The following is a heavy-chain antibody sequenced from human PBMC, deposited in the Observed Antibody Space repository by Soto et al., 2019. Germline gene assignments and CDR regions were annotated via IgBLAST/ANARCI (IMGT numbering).Heavy chain of an antibody. V-gene: IGHV4-34*01. Sequence: SETLSLTCAVYGGSFSGYYWSWIRQPPGKGLEWIGEINHSGSTNYNPSLKSRVTISVDTSKNQFSLKLSSVTAADTAVYYCARGSWGSLSRLGRYFQHWGQGTLVTVSS. D-gene: IGHD3-16*01. CDR2: INHSGST. J-gene: IGHJ1*01. CDR3: ARGSWGSLSRLGRYFQH. CDR1: GGSFSGYY.